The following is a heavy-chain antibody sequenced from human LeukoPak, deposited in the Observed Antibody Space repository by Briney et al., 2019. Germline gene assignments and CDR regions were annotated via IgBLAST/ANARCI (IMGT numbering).Heavy chain of an antibody. CDR1: GYTFTGYY. Sequence: ASVKVSCKASGYTFTGYYMHWVRQAPGQGLEWMGWINPNSGGTNYALKFQGRVTMTRDTSISTAYMELSRLRSDDTAVYYCARERRYDFWSGSHYWGQGTLVTVSS. D-gene: IGHD3-3*01. CDR2: INPNSGGT. CDR3: ARERRYDFWSGSHY. V-gene: IGHV1-2*02. J-gene: IGHJ4*02.